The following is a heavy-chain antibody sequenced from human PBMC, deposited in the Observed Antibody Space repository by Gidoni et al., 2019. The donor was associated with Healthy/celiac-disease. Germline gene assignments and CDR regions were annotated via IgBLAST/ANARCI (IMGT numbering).Heavy chain of an antibody. CDR1: GFTFSHYY. CDR2: ISSSGSTR. J-gene: IGHJ6*03. V-gene: IGHV3-11*01. D-gene: IGHD2-2*01. CDR3: ARPTHCSSTSCYWNYYYYMDV. Sequence: QVQLVESGGGLVKPGGSLRLSCAASGFTFSHYYLSWFRQAPGKGLEWVSYISSSGSTRYYADAVKGRFTISRDNAKNSLYLQMNSLRAEDTAVYYCARPTHCSSTSCYWNYYYYMDVWGKGTTVTVSS.